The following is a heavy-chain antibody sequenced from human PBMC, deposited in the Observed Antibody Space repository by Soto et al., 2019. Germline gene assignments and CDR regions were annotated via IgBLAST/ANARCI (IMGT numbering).Heavy chain of an antibody. CDR2: IHDTGRT. J-gene: IGHJ5*02. V-gene: IGHV4-4*07. Sequence: SETLSLTCTVSGDSLSTYYWSWIRQPPGKRLEWIGRIHDTGRTNYNPSLKSRVTMSVDTSKNQFSLRLSSVTAADTAVYYCAREGVSGTYRYFYPWGQGTLVTVSS. CDR1: GDSLSTYY. CDR3: AREGVSGTYRYFYP. D-gene: IGHD3-16*02.